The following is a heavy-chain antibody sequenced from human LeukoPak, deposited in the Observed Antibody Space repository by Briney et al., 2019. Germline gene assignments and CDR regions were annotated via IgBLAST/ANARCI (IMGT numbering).Heavy chain of an antibody. Sequence: SETLSLTCAVSGASISGSGYYWGWIRQPPGKGLEWIGNIYYSGSTYYNASLQSRVTISIDTSKNQFSLKLSSVTAADTAVYYCARSREYYYDSSGYYDLSHWYFDLWGRGTLVTVSS. D-gene: IGHD3-22*01. J-gene: IGHJ2*01. CDR1: GASISGSGYY. V-gene: IGHV4-39*01. CDR2: IYYSGST. CDR3: ARSREYYYDSSGYYDLSHWYFDL.